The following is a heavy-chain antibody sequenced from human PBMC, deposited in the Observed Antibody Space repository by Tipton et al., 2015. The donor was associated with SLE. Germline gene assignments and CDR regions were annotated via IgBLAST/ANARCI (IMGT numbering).Heavy chain of an antibody. V-gene: IGHV3-21*01. Sequence: SLRLSCAASGFTFSTYSMNWVRQAPGKRLEWVSSISSSSTYIYYADSVKGRFTISRDNAKNSLYLQMNSLRAEDTAVYYCARAIQVVGYYFDYWGQGTLVTVSS. CDR3: ARAIQVVGYYFDY. CDR2: ISSSSTYI. J-gene: IGHJ4*02. CDR1: GFTFSTYS. D-gene: IGHD3-22*01.